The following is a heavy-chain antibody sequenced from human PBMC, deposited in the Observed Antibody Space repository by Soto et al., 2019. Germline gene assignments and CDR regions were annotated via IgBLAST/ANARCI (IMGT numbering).Heavy chain of an antibody. CDR3: AREPPETPPDY. CDR1: GYTFSDYG. V-gene: IGHV1-18*01. J-gene: IGHJ4*02. CDR2: ISSKNGNT. Sequence: QVQLVQSGADVKKPGASVKVSCKASGYTFSDYGVSWVRQAPGQGLEWMGWISSKNGNTNFAQKFRGRVTMTTDPSTSTVYMELRSLRPDDTAVYYCAREPPETPPDYWGQGTQVTVSS.